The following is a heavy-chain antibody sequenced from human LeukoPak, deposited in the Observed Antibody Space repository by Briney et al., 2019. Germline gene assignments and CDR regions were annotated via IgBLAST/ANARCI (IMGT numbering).Heavy chain of an antibody. D-gene: IGHD4-17*01. CDR2: IYSGGST. CDR3: AGSSMTTVVTLDY. J-gene: IGHJ4*02. CDR1: GFTVSSNY. Sequence: PGGSLRLSCAASGFTVSSNYMSWVRQAPGKGLEWVSVIYSGGSTYYADSVKGRFTISRDNSKNTLYLQMNSLRAEDTAVYYCAGSSMTTVVTLDYWGQGTLVTVSS. V-gene: IGHV3-66*01.